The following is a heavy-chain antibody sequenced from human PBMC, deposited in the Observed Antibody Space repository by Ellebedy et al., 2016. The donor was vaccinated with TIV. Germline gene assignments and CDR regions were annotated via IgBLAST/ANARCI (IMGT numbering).Heavy chain of an antibody. D-gene: IGHD1-14*01. V-gene: IGHV4-34*01. J-gene: IGHJ5*02. CDR2: INHSGST. CDR1: GGSFSGYY. Sequence: MPSETLSLTCAVYGGSFSGYYWSWIRQPPGKGLEWIGEINHSGSTNYNPSLKSRVTVSVDTSKNQFSLKLSSVTAADTAVYYCAAEDDPGGVWFDPWGQGTLVTVSS. CDR3: AAEDDPGGVWFDP.